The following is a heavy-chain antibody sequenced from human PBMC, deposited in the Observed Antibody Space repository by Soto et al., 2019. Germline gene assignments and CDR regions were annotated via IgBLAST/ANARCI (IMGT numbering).Heavy chain of an antibody. J-gene: IGHJ4*02. Sequence: EVQLVESGGGLGQPGGSLRLSCAASGFTFSSYWMHWVRQAPGRGLVWVSRINSDGSSTSYADSVKGRFTISRDDAKNTLYLQMNGVRAEDTAVYYCARARIAVAGTDWGQGTLVTVSS. D-gene: IGHD6-19*01. V-gene: IGHV3-74*01. CDR3: ARARIAVAGTD. CDR2: INSDGSST. CDR1: GFTFSSYW.